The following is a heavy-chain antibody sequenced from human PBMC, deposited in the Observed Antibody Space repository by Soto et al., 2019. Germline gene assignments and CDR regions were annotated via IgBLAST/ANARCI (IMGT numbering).Heavy chain of an antibody. CDR3: ARSASRGGYCSGGSCYSAWFHY. J-gene: IGHJ4*02. V-gene: IGHV1-69*13. Sequence: SVKVSCKASGGTFSSYAISWVRQAPGQGLEWMGGIIPIFGTANYAQKFQGRVTITADESTSTAYMELSSLRSEDTAVYYCARSASRGGYCSGGSCYSAWFHYWGQGTLVTVSS. CDR1: GGTFSSYA. CDR2: IIPIFGTA. D-gene: IGHD2-15*01.